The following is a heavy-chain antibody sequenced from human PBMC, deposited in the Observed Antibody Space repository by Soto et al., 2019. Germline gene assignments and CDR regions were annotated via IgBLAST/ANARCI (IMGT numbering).Heavy chain of an antibody. CDR2: ISYHGSDK. CDR3: AKEGEVGHGYNLPGY. V-gene: IGHV3-30*18. Sequence: QVQLVESGGGVVKPGRSLRLSCAASGFIFSSSGMHWVRQAPGKGLEWVALISYHGSDKYYADSVKGRFSITRDNSNNTLYLRMNSLRAEDMAGYYCAKEGEVGHGYNLPGYWGEGTLVTVSS. D-gene: IGHD5-12*01. J-gene: IGHJ4*02. CDR1: GFIFSSSG.